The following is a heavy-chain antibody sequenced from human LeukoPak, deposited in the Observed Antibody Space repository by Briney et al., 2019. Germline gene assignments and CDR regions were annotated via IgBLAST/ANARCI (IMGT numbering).Heavy chain of an antibody. D-gene: IGHD3-10*01. J-gene: IGHJ4*02. Sequence: PGGSLRLSCAASGFTFSSYGMHWVRQAPGKGLEWVAVISYDGSNKYYADSVKGRFTISRDNSKNTLYLQMNSLRAEDTAVYYCAKDRTSYYGSGSPIYWGQGTLVTVSS. CDR3: AKDRTSYYGSGSPIY. CDR2: ISYDGSNK. V-gene: IGHV3-30*18. CDR1: GFTFSSYG.